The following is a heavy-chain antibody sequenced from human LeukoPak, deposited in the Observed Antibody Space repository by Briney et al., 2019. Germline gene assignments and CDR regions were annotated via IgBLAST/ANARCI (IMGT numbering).Heavy chain of an antibody. CDR3: ARVSGFHYYYYYMDV. D-gene: IGHD6-25*01. J-gene: IGHJ6*03. V-gene: IGHV4-38-2*02. CDR2: IYHSGST. Sequence: SETLSLTCTVSGYSISSGYYWGWIRRPPGKGLEWTGSIYHSGSTYYNPSLKSRVTISVDTSKNQFSLKLSSVTAADTAVYYCARVSGFHYYYYYMDVWGKGTTVTVSS. CDR1: GYSISSGYY.